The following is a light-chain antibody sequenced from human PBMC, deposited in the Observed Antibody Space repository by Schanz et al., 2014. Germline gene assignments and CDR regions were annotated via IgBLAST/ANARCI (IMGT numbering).Light chain of an antibody. Sequence: EIVLTQSPATLSLSPGERATLSCRASQSVSSYLAWYQQKPGQAPRLLIYGASSRATGIPDRFSGSGSGTDFTLTISRLEPEDFATYYCQQSYSTPEFGQGTMVEIK. V-gene: IGKV3-11*01. CDR1: QSVSSY. CDR2: GAS. J-gene: IGKJ1*01. CDR3: QQSYSTPE.